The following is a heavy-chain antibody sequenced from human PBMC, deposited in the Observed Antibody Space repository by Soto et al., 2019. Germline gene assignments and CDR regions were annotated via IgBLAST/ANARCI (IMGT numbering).Heavy chain of an antibody. CDR2: TYYRSKWNS. CDR1: GDSVSRTSVA. CDR3: VRGQFSAFDC. Sequence: QVQLHQSGPGLVKPSQTLSLTCAISGDSVSRTSVAWNWIRQSPSRGLEWLGRTYYRSKWNSDYAVSVRGRRTINPDTSKSQFSLQLNSVTPEDTAVYYCVRGQFSAFDCWGQGTLVTVSS. V-gene: IGHV6-1*01. J-gene: IGHJ4*02.